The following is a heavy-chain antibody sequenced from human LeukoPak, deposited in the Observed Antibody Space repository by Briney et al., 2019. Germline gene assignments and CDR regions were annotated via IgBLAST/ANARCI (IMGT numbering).Heavy chain of an antibody. J-gene: IGHJ6*03. CDR2: INHSGST. V-gene: IGHV4-34*01. CDR1: GGSFSGYY. Sequence: SSETLSLTCAVYGGSFSGYYWSWIRQPPGKGLEWIGEINHSGSTNYNPSLKSRVTISVDTSKNQFSLKLSSVTAADTAVYYCARRVAGRLYYNYYYMDVWGKGTTVTVSS. D-gene: IGHD6-19*01. CDR3: ARRVAGRLYYNYYYMDV.